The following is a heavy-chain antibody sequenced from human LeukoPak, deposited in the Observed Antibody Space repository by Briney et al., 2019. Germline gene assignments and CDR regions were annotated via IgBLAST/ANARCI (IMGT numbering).Heavy chain of an antibody. D-gene: IGHD4-17*01. CDR3: AKAGNYGDYYFDY. Sequence: PLGSLRLSCAASGFTSSSFAMSWVRQAPGEGVEWVSAISGSGGSTYYADSVKGRFTISRDNSKNTLYLQMNSLRAEDTAVYYCAKAGNYGDYYFDYWGQGTLVTVSS. CDR2: ISGSGGST. CDR1: GFTSSSFA. V-gene: IGHV3-23*01. J-gene: IGHJ4*02.